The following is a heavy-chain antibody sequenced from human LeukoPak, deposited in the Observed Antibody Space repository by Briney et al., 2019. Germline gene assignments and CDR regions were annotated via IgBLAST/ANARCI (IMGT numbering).Heavy chain of an antibody. Sequence: SETLSLTCTVSGGSISSGSYYWSWIRQPAGKGLEWIGRIYTSGSTNYNPSLKSRVTISVDTSKNQFSLKLSSVTAADTAVYYCARAVVTTSYYYYYMDVWGKGTTVTISS. J-gene: IGHJ6*03. CDR3: ARAVVTTSYYYYYMDV. V-gene: IGHV4-61*02. CDR2: IYTSGST. D-gene: IGHD3-22*01. CDR1: GGSISSGSYY.